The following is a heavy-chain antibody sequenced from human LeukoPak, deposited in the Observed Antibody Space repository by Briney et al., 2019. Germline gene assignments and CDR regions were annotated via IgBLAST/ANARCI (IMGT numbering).Heavy chain of an antibody. Sequence: PGGSLRLSCAASGFTVSSNYMSWVRRAPGKGLEWVSVIYSGGSTYYADSVKGRFTISRDNSKNTLYLQMNSLRAEDTAVYYCAKDPSMVRGGYYGYDMDVWGKGTTVTVSS. CDR1: GFTVSSNY. J-gene: IGHJ6*03. D-gene: IGHD3-10*01. V-gene: IGHV3-66*01. CDR2: IYSGGST. CDR3: AKDPSMVRGGYYGYDMDV.